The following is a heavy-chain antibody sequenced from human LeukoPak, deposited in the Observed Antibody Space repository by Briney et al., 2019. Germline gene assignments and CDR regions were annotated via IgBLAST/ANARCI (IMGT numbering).Heavy chain of an antibody. V-gene: IGHV3-23*01. D-gene: IGHD4-11*01. Sequence: GGSLRLSRTHSGFTLNSYAINWVDQAPRRGLEWVSGTGAGGTFTYYADSLKGPFTISRDNARNTLYLQMNIFRADDTAVYFCAKDLDYTTYGYYFDFWGQGTLVSVSS. CDR3: AKDLDYTTYGYYFDF. CDR2: TGAGGTFT. CDR1: GFTLNSYA. J-gene: IGHJ4*02.